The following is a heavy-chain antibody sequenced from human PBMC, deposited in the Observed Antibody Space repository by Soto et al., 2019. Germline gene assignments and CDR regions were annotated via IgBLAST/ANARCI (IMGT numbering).Heavy chain of an antibody. J-gene: IGHJ5*02. CDR2: ISYDGSNK. Sequence: PGGSLRLSCAASGFTFSSYGMHWVRQAPGKGLEWVAVISYDGSNKYYADSVKGRFTISRDNSKNTLYLQMNSLRAEDTAVYYCARDRGPSSGYYPCWFDPWGQGTLVTVSS. D-gene: IGHD3-22*01. V-gene: IGHV3-30*03. CDR3: ARDRGPSSGYYPCWFDP. CDR1: GFTFSSYG.